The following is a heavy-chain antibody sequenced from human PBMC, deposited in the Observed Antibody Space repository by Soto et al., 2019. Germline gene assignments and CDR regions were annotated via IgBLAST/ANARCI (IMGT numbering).Heavy chain of an antibody. V-gene: IGHV5-51*01. Sequence: GESLKISCKGSGYSFTSYWIGWVRQMPGKGLEWMGIIYPGDSDTRYSPSFQGQVTISADKSISTAYLQWSSLKASDTAMYYCARNSRAYYYDSSGYYFDYWGQGTLGTVSS. CDR3: ARNSRAYYYDSSGYYFDY. D-gene: IGHD3-22*01. CDR1: GYSFTSYW. J-gene: IGHJ4*02. CDR2: IYPGDSDT.